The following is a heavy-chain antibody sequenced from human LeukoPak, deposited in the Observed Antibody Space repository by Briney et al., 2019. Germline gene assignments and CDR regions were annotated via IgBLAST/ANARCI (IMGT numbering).Heavy chain of an antibody. Sequence: GGSLRLSCSASGFTFSSYAMHWVRQAPGKGLEYVSAISSNGGSTYYADSVKGRFTISRDNSKNTLYLQMSSLRAEDTAVYYCARESGEFGLGYQLDPWGQGTLVSVSS. CDR2: ISSNGGST. D-gene: IGHD2-2*01. J-gene: IGHJ5*02. CDR3: ARESGEFGLGYQLDP. CDR1: GFTFSSYA. V-gene: IGHV3-64D*06.